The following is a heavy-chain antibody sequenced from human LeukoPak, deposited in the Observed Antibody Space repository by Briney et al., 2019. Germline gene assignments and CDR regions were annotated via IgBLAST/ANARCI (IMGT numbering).Heavy chain of an antibody. V-gene: IGHV1-69*13. CDR1: GGTFSSYA. Sequence: GASVNVSCKASGGTFSSYAISWVRQAPGQGLEWMGGIIPIFGTANYAQKFQGRVTITADESTSTAYMELSSLRSEDTAVYYCAREGGLEQWLVRRYFDYWGQGTLVTVSS. D-gene: IGHD6-19*01. CDR2: IIPIFGTA. J-gene: IGHJ4*02. CDR3: AREGGLEQWLVRRYFDY.